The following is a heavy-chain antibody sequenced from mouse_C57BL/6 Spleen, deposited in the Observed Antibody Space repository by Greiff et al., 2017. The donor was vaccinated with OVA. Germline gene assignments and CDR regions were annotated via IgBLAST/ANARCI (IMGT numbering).Heavy chain of an antibody. CDR3: TYYYGSSFFAY. Sequence: EVKLQQSGAELVRPGASVKLSCTASGFNIKDYYMHWVKQRPEQGLEWIGRIDPEDGDTEYAPKFQGKATMTADTSSNTAYLQLSSLTSEDTAVHYCTYYYGSSFFAYWGQGTLVTVSA. CDR1: GFNIKDYY. V-gene: IGHV14-1*01. J-gene: IGHJ3*01. D-gene: IGHD1-1*01. CDR2: IDPEDGDT.